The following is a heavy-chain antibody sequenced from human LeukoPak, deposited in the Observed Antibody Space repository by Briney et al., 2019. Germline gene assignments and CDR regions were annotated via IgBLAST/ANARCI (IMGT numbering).Heavy chain of an antibody. CDR1: GYTLTSYG. Sequence: ASVKVSCKASGYTLTSYGISWVRQAPGQGLEWMGWISAYNGNTNYAQKLQGRVTMTTDTSTSTAYMELRSLRSDDTAVYYCARGVSYCGGDCPDPYWYFDLWGRGTLVTVSS. D-gene: IGHD2-21*02. CDR2: ISAYNGNT. J-gene: IGHJ2*01. V-gene: IGHV1-18*01. CDR3: ARGVSYCGGDCPDPYWYFDL.